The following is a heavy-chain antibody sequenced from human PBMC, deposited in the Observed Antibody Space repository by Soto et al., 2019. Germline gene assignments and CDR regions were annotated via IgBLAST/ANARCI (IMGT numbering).Heavy chain of an antibody. CDR2: IYYSGST. CDR1: GGSVSSGSYY. CDR3: ARDRRERSWFDP. J-gene: IGHJ5*02. V-gene: IGHV4-61*01. D-gene: IGHD1-1*01. Sequence: SETLSLTCTVSGGSVSSGSYYWSWIRQPPGKGLEWIGYIYYSGSTNYNPSLKSRVTISVDTSKNQFSLKLSSVTAADTAVYYCARDRRERSWFDPWGQGTLVTVSS.